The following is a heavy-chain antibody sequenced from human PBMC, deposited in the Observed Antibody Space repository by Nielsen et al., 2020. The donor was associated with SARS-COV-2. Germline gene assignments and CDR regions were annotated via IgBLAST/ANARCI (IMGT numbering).Heavy chain of an antibody. Sequence: GESLKISCAATGFTFSEFGMHWVRQTPRKGLEWVAVMSYDGRLQYYADFVKGRFTISRDNSKNTLYLQMTSLSEDDSAVYYCVKPSGFNVVSLPAANRDDVWGQGTMVTVSS. J-gene: IGHJ3*01. CDR1: GFTFSEFG. CDR2: MSYDGRLQ. D-gene: IGHD2-2*01. CDR3: VKPSGFNVVSLPAANRDDV. V-gene: IGHV3-30*18.